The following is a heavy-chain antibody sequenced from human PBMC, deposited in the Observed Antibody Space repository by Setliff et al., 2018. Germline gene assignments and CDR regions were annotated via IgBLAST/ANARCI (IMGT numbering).Heavy chain of an antibody. D-gene: IGHD6-13*01. CDR1: GVSTRSYW. J-gene: IGHJ6*02. CDR2: IYYSGST. V-gene: IGHV4-59*01. CDR3: ARDEGSSYFYGMDV. Sequence: PSETLSLTCSVSGVSTRSYWWSWIRQPPGKGLEWIGYIYYSGSTSYNPSLKSRVTISVDTSKNQFSLKLSSVTAADTAVYYCARDEGSSYFYGMDVWGQGTTVTVS.